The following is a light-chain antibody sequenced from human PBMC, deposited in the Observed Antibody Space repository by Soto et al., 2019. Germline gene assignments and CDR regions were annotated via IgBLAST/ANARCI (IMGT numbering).Light chain of an antibody. V-gene: IGKV3-11*01. CDR1: QSVSSY. J-gene: IGKJ1*01. CDR2: DAS. CDR3: QQRSNWPRP. Sequence: EIVMTHSPATLSVSPGERATLSFRASQSVSSYLAWYQQKPGQAHRLLIYDASNSATGIPARFSGSESGTDFTLTISSLEPEDFAVYYCQQRSNWPRPFGQGTKVDIK.